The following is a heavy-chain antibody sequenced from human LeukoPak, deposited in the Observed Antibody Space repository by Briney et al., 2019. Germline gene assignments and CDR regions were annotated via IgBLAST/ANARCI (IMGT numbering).Heavy chain of an antibody. J-gene: IGHJ4*02. CDR2: INPYNGNT. Sequence: GASVKVSCKASGYTFTSYGISWVRQAPGQGPEWMGWINPYNGNTNFAQNLQGRVTMTTDTSTSTAYMELRSLRSDDTAVYYCARSCTTSSCYHIHWGQGTLVTVSS. D-gene: IGHD2-2*01. CDR3: ARSCTTSSCYHIH. V-gene: IGHV1-18*01. CDR1: GYTFTSYG.